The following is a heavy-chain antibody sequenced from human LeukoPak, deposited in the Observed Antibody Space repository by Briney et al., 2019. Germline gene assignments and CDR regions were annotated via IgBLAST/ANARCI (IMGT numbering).Heavy chain of an antibody. CDR2: ISGSGGST. D-gene: IGHD2-2*01. CDR3: AKTSFRTSSLDY. CDR1: GFTFSRYA. Sequence: GVSLTLPCAASGFTFSRYAMSGVRQAPGKGLEWVSAISGSGGSTYYADSVKGRFTISRDNSKNTLYLQMNSLRAEDTAVYYCAKTSFRTSSLDYWGQGTLVTVSS. V-gene: IGHV3-23*01. J-gene: IGHJ4*02.